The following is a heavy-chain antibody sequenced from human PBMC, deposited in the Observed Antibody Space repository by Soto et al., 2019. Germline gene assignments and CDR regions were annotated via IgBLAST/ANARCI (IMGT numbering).Heavy chain of an antibody. CDR2: IDSSGTT. Sequence: QVHLQESGPRLVKPSQTLALTCTVSGVSISSSGHYWNWVRQHPGKGLEWIGYIDSSGTTYFNPSIKSPLAMTVDPSKNQFSLWVTSVTAADTAVYFCALGPFMVVWGKGTTVTVSS. J-gene: IGHJ6*03. V-gene: IGHV4-31*01. CDR1: GVSISSSGHY. CDR3: ALGPFMVV. D-gene: IGHD3-16*01.